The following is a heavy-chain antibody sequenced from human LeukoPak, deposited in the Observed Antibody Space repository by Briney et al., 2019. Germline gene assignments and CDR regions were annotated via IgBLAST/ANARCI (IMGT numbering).Heavy chain of an antibody. J-gene: IGHJ4*02. CDR2: IHHDGSNK. CDR3: AKDRYSFGTYYFDY. CDR1: GFTFSSYA. V-gene: IGHV3-30*04. D-gene: IGHD5-18*01. Sequence: GRSLRLSCAASGFTFSSYAMHWVRQAPGKGLDWVAFIHHDGSNKYYADSVRGRFTISRDNSKNTLYLQMNSLRAEDTAVYYCAKDRYSFGTYYFDYWGQGTLVSVSS.